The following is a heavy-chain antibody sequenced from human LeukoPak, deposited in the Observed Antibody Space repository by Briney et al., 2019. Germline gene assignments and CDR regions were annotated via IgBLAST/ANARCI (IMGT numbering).Heavy chain of an antibody. CDR2: IYYSGST. CDR1: GGSISSYY. V-gene: IGHV4-39*07. Sequence: SETLSLTCTVSGGSISSYYWGWIRQPPGKGLEWIGSIYYSGSTYYNPSLKSRVTISVDTSKNQFSLKLSSVTAADTAVYYCARAVFGVLWSGVPGDVWGQGTTVTVSS. J-gene: IGHJ6*02. CDR3: ARAVFGVLWSGVPGDV. D-gene: IGHD3-10*01.